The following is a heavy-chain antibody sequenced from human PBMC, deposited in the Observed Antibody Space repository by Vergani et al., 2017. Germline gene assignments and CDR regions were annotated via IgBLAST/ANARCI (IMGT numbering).Heavy chain of an antibody. V-gene: IGHV1-69*02. CDR2: IIPIIRLA. D-gene: IGHD6-19*01. Sequence: QVHLEQSGTEVKKPGSSVKVSCKVSGDIFNNYTVTWVRQAPGQGLEWMGRIIPIIRLATSAQKFQDRVKITGDTSTNTVYMEMNNLRSEDTAVYYCARVSPGDNSGWEPFDYWGQGTLDTVSS. CDR3: ARVSPGDNSGWEPFDY. J-gene: IGHJ4*02. CDR1: GDIFNNYT.